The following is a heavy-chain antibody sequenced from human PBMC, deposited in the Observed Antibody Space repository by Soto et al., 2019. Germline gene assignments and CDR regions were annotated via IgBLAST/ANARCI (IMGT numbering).Heavy chain of an antibody. Sequence: PGGSLRLSCAASGFTFSSYAMHWVRQAPGKGLEWVAVISYDGSNKYYADSVKGRFTISRDNSKNTLYLQMNSLRAEDTAVYYCARDGGDIVVVPAAMWGYYYYGMDVWGQGTTVTVSS. V-gene: IGHV3-30-3*01. D-gene: IGHD2-2*01. CDR1: GFTFSSYA. CDR2: ISYDGSNK. J-gene: IGHJ6*02. CDR3: ARDGGDIVVVPAAMWGYYYYGMDV.